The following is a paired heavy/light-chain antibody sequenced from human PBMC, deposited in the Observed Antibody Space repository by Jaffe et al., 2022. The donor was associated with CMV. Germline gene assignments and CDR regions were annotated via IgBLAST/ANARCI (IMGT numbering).Heavy chain of an antibody. Sequence: QVQLQESGPGLVKPSETLSLTCTVSGGSISSDHWWSWVRQSPGKGLEWIGEIHRTRTSNYNPSLKSRVTISIDKSTNHFSLRLNSVTAADTAVYYCTRTPNPIAYRPIDSWGQGTLVTVSS. CDR1: GGSISSDHW. CDR3: TRTPNPIAYRPIDS. CDR2: IHRTRTS. V-gene: IGHV4-4*02. D-gene: IGHD2-21*01. J-gene: IGHJ4*02.
Light chain of an antibody. J-gene: IGKJ5*01. CDR2: AAS. Sequence: DIQMTQSPSSLSASLGDRVTITCRASQSIGTYVNWYQQTPGKAPNVLIYAASTLQSGVPSRFSGSGSGTEFTLTISSLQTEDFATYYCQQSYSIPLTFGQGTRLEIK. CDR1: QSIGTY. V-gene: IGKV1-39*01. CDR3: QQSYSIPLT.